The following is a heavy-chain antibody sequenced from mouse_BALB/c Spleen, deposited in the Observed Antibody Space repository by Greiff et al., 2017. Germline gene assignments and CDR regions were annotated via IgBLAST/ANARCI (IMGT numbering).Heavy chain of an antibody. CDR2: IWRGGST. CDR1: GFSLTSYG. D-gene: IGHD2-10*02. J-gene: IGHJ4*01. V-gene: IGHV2-5-1*01. CDR3: ATPYGNYVAYAMDY. Sequence: QVQLQQSGPSLVQPSQSLSITCTVSGFSLTSYGVHWVRQSPGKGLEWLGVIWRGGSTDYNAAFMSRLSITKDNSKSQVFFKMNSLQADDTAIYYCATPYGNYVAYAMDYWGQGTSVTVSS.